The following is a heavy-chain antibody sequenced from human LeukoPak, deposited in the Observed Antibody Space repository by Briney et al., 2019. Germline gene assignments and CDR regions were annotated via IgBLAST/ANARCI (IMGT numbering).Heavy chain of an antibody. CDR2: IYYSGST. CDR3: ARNSLYSSTVDY. V-gene: IGHV4-30-4*07. CDR1: GYSISSGYS. D-gene: IGHD4-11*01. Sequence: PSETLSLTCTVSGYSISSGYSWSWIRQPPGKGLEWIGYIYYSGSTYYNPSLKSRVTISVDTSKNQFSLKLSSVTAADTAVYYCARNSLYSSTVDYWGQGTLVTVSS. J-gene: IGHJ4*02.